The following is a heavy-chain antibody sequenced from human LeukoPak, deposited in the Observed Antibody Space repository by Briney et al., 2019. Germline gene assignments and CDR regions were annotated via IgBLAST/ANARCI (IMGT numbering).Heavy chain of an antibody. CDR2: IYYSGST. D-gene: IGHD3-22*01. V-gene: IGHV4-39*07. J-gene: IGHJ4*02. CDR3: ARVDYDSSGYYPAVFDY. Sequence: SETLSLTCTVSGGSMTNSTYYWGWIRQPPGKGLEWIGSIYYSGSTYYNPSFKSRVTISVDKSKNQFSLKLSSVTAADTAVYYCARVDYDSSGYYPAVFDYWGQGTLVTVSS. CDR1: GGSMTNSTYY.